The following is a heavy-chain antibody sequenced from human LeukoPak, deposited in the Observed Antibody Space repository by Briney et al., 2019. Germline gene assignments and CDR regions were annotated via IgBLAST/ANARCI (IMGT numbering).Heavy chain of an antibody. CDR1: GGSISSYY. V-gene: IGHV4-59*08. J-gene: IGHJ4*02. CDR3: AGHHPRNTVDF. D-gene: IGHD2/OR15-2a*01. CDR2: ISYSGST. Sequence: PSETLSLTCTVSGGSISSYYWSWIRQPAGKGLEWIGYISYSGSTNYNPSLKSRVTISLDTSKNQFSLKLSSVTAADTAVYYCAGHHPRNTVDFWGQGTLVTVSS.